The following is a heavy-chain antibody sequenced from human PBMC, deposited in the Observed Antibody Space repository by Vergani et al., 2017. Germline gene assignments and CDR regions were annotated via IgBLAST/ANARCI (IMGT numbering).Heavy chain of an antibody. D-gene: IGHD3-9*01. J-gene: IGHJ4*02. CDR2: INPSGGHT. CDR3: ARGDYGILTGYRY. V-gene: IGHV1-46*03. CDR1: GYTFSNYY. Sequence: QVQVVQSGAEVKKSGASVKVSCKTSGYTFSNYYMHWVRQAPGQGPEWMVIINPSGGHTNYAQKFQGRVTMTRDTSTSTVYMELSSLRSEDTAIYYCARGDYGILTGYRYWGQGTLVTVSA.